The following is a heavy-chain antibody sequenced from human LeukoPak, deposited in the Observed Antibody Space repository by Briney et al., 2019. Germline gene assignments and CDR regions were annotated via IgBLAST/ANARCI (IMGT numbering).Heavy chain of an antibody. CDR2: IYYSGST. CDR3: ARHISPSVSFFFLNNWFDP. D-gene: IGHD2/OR15-2a*01. J-gene: IGHJ5*02. Sequence: SETLSLTCTVSGGSISSYYWSWIRQPPGKGLEWIGSIYYSGSTYYNPSLKSRVTISVDTSKNQFSLKLSSVTAADTAVYYCARHISPSVSFFFLNNWFDPWGQGTLVTVSS. CDR1: GGSISSYY. V-gene: IGHV4-59*05.